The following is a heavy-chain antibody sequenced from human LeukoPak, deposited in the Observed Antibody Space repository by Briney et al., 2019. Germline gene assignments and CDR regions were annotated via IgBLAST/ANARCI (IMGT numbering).Heavy chain of an antibody. CDR2: IYYSGST. V-gene: IGHV4-30-4*01. CDR3: ARACSGGSCYSGWFDP. Sequence: SETLSLTCTVSGGSISSGDYYWSWIRQPPGKGLEWIGCIYYSGSTYYNPSLKSRVTISVDTSKNQFSLKLSSVTAADTAVYYCARACSGGSCYSGWFDPWGQGTLVTVSS. J-gene: IGHJ5*02. CDR1: GGSISSGDYY. D-gene: IGHD2-15*01.